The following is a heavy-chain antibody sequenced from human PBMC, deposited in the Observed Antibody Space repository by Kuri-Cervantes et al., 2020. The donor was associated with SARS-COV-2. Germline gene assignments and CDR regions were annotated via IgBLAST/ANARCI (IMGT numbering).Heavy chain of an antibody. J-gene: IGHJ4*02. CDR2: IYYSGST. Sequence: SETLSLTCTVSGGSISSYYWSWIRQPPGKGLEWIGYIYYSGSTNYNPSLKSRVTISVDTSKNQFSLKLSSVTAADTAVYYCARDRGDYVFYFDYWGQGTLVTVSS. V-gene: IGHV4-59*01. CDR1: GGSISSYY. CDR3: ARDRGDYVFYFDY. D-gene: IGHD4-17*01.